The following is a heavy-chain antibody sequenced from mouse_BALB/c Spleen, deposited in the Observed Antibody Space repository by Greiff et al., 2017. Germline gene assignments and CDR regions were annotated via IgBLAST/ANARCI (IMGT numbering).Heavy chain of an antibody. Sequence: VQLQESAAELARPGASVKMSCKASGYTFTSYTMHWVKQGPGQGLEWIGYINPSSGYTEYNQKFKDKTTLTADKSSSTAYMQLSSLTSEDSAVYYCARFYYAMDYWGQGTSVTVSS. CDR3: ARFYYAMDY. CDR2: INPSSGYT. V-gene: IGHV1-4*02. J-gene: IGHJ4*01. CDR1: GYTFTSYT.